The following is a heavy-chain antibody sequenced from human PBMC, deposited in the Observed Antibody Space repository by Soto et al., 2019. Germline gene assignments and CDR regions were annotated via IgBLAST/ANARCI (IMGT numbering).Heavy chain of an antibody. CDR3: ARVPDY. Sequence: QLQLQESGSGLVKPSQTLSLTFAVSGGSISIGGYSWSWFRQPPGKGLEWIGYIYHSGSTYYNPSLKSRVIISVDRSNIQFSLKLSSVTAADTAVYFCARVPDYWGQGTLGTVSS. J-gene: IGHJ4*02. CDR1: GGSISIGGYS. V-gene: IGHV4-30-2*01. CDR2: IYHSGST.